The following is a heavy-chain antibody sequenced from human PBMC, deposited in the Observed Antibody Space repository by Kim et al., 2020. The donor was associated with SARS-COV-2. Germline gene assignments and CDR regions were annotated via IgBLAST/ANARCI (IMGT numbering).Heavy chain of an antibody. J-gene: IGHJ6*02. CDR3: ARSPPPDLYSSSWYRYYYYGMDV. V-gene: IGHV4-34*01. CDR2: INHSGST. CDR1: GGSFSGYY. Sequence: SETLSLTCAVYGGSFSGYYWSWIRQPPGKGLEWIGEINHSGSTNYNPSLKSRVTISVDTSKNQFSLKLSSATAADTAVYYCARSPPPDLYSSSWYRYYYYGMDVWGQGTTVTVSS. D-gene: IGHD6-13*01.